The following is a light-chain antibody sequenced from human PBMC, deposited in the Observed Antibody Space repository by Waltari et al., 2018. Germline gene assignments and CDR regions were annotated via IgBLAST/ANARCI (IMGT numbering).Light chain of an antibody. CDR1: QSVSNY. Sequence: ETVLTQSPATQSLSPGERATLSCRASQSVSNYLAWYQQKPGQAPRLLIDDASNRATGIPARFSGSGSGTDFTLTISSLEPEDFAVYYCQQRSNWPITFGQGTRLEIK. CDR3: QQRSNWPIT. J-gene: IGKJ5*01. CDR2: DAS. V-gene: IGKV3-11*01.